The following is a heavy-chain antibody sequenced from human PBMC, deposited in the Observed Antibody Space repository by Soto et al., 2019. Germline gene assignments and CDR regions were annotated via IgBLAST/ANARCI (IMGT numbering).Heavy chain of an antibody. CDR1: GGSISSSSYY. CDR3: ARRVPMVRGPWDSYGMDV. D-gene: IGHD3-10*01. J-gene: IGHJ6*02. CDR2: IYYSGST. V-gene: IGHV4-39*01. Sequence: PSETLSPTCTVSGGSISSSSYYWGWIRQPPGKGLEWIGSIYYSGSTYYNPSLKSRVTISVDTSKNQFSLKLSSVTAADTAVYYCARRVPMVRGPWDSYGMDVWGQGTTVTSP.